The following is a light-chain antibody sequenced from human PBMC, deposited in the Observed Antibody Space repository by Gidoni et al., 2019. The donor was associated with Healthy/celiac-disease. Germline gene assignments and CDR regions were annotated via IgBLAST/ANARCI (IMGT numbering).Light chain of an antibody. V-gene: IGKV3-15*01. CDR3: EQYNNWPLT. CDR2: GAS. Sequence: ELVMTQSPATLAVSPGDRPTLSCRAIQSVSINLAWYQQKPGHAPRLLIYGASTRATGIPARFSGSGSGTEFTLTSSSLQYEDFAVYNCEQYNNWPLTFGGGTKVEIK. J-gene: IGKJ4*01. CDR1: QSVSIN.